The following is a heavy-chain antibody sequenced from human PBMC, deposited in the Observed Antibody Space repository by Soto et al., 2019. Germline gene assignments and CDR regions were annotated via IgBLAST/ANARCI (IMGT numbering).Heavy chain of an antibody. V-gene: IGHV1-18*04. CDR3: ARSEGDLYCSSTSCFHTPSSPTDY. Sequence: ASVKVSCKASGYTFTSYGISWVRQAPGQGLEWMGWISAYNGNTNYAQKLQGRVTMTTDTSTSTAYMELRSLRSDDTAVYYCARSEGDLYCSSTSCFHTPSSPTDYWGQGTLVTVYS. J-gene: IGHJ4*02. CDR1: GYTFTSYG. CDR2: ISAYNGNT. D-gene: IGHD2-2*01.